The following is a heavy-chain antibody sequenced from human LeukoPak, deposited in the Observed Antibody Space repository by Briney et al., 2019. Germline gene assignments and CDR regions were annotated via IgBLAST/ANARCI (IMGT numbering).Heavy chain of an antibody. CDR3: AKGTAMAYYYYMDV. D-gene: IGHD5-18*01. V-gene: IGHV3-43D*03. CDR1: GFTFDDYA. CDR2: ISWDGGST. J-gene: IGHJ6*03. Sequence: GGSLRLSCAASGFTFDDYAMHWVRHAPGKGLEWVSLISWDGGSTYYADSVKGRFTISRDNSKNSLYLQMNSLRAEDTALYYCAKGTAMAYYYYMDVWGKGTTVTVSS.